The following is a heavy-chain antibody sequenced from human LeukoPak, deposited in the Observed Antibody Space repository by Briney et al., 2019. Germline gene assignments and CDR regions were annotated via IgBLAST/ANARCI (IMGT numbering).Heavy chain of an antibody. CDR1: GGSFSGYY. CDR3: ARRGYSYGYESNGFDY. J-gene: IGHJ4*02. CDR2: VNHSGST. V-gene: IGHV4-34*01. Sequence: SETLSLTCVVHGGSFSGYYWSWIRQAPGKGLEWIGEVNHSGSTNCNPSLKSRVTISVDTSKNQFSLKLSSVTAADTAVYYCARRGYSYGYESNGFDYWGQGTLVTVSS. D-gene: IGHD5-18*01.